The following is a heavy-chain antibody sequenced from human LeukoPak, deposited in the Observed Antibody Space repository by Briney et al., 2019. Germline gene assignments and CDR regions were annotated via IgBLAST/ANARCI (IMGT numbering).Heavy chain of an antibody. Sequence: PGRSLRLSCAASGFTFDDYAINGFRQAQGKALDWSSGISWNSGSIGYADSVKGRFTISRDNAKNSLYLQMNSLRAEDTALYYCAKDFYGSGSYYDYWGQGTLVTVSS. J-gene: IGHJ4*02. CDR1: GFTFDDYA. D-gene: IGHD3-10*01. CDR3: AKDFYGSGSYYDY. CDR2: ISWNSGSI. V-gene: IGHV3-9*01.